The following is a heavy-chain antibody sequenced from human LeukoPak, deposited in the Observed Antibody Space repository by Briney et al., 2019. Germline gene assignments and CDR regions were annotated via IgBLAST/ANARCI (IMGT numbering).Heavy chain of an antibody. CDR1: GFTFSSYG. D-gene: IGHD3-10*01. CDR3: ARGLLWLF. V-gene: IGHV3-30*03. Sequence: PGRSLRLSCAASGFTFSSYGMHWVRQAPGKGLEWVAVISYDGSNKYYADSVKGRFTISRDNAKNSVYLQMNSLRVEDTAVYYCARGLLWLFGGQGTLVTVSS. CDR2: ISYDGSNK. J-gene: IGHJ4*02.